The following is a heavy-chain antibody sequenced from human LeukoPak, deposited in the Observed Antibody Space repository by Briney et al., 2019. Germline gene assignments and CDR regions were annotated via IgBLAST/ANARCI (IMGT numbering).Heavy chain of an antibody. CDR3: ARERETYYDFWSGYNYYYYYYMDV. Sequence: PGGSLRLSCAASGFTFSSYSMNWVRQAPGKGLEWVSSISSSSSYIYYAASVKGRFTISRDNAKNSLYLQLNSLRAEDTAVYYCARERETYYDFWSGYNYYYYYYMDVWGKGTTVTVSS. V-gene: IGHV3-21*01. CDR2: ISSSSSYI. D-gene: IGHD3-3*01. CDR1: GFTFSSYS. J-gene: IGHJ6*03.